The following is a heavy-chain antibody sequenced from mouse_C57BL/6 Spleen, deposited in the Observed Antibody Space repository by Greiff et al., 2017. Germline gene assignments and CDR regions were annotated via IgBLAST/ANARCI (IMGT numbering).Heavy chain of an antibody. D-gene: IGHD1-1*01. J-gene: IGHJ2*01. Sequence: QVHVKQPGAELVKPGASVKISCKASGYTFTSYWITWVKQRPGQGLEWIGDIYPGSGSTNYNEKFKSKATLTVDTSSSTAYMQLSSLTSEDSAVYYCARQRDYYGSSMYYFDYWGQGTTLTVSS. CDR3: ARQRDYYGSSMYYFDY. V-gene: IGHV1-55*01. CDR2: IYPGSGST. CDR1: GYTFTSYW.